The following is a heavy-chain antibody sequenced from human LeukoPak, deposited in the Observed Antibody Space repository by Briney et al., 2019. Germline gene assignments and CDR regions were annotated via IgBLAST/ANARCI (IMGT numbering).Heavy chain of an antibody. Sequence: SETLSLTCAIYGGSFSGYYWSWIRQPPGKGLEWIGEINHSGSTNYNPSLKSRVTISVDTSKNQFSLKLSSVTAADTAVYYCARGRRSIAGRRAKDYWGQGTLVTVSS. CDR1: GGSFSGYY. V-gene: IGHV4-34*01. J-gene: IGHJ4*02. CDR3: ARGRRSIAGRRAKDY. CDR2: INHSGST. D-gene: IGHD6-6*01.